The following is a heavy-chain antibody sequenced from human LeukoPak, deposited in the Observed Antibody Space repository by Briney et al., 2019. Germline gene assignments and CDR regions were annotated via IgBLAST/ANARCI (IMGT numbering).Heavy chain of an antibody. V-gene: IGHV3-30*18. CDR1: GFTFDDYA. CDR2: ISYDGSNK. CDR3: AKDRNSADIVATIILDY. J-gene: IGHJ4*02. D-gene: IGHD5-12*01. Sequence: GGSLRLSCAASGFTFDDYAMHWVRQAPGKGLEWVAIISYDGSNKYYGDSVKGRFTISRDNSKNTLYLQMNSLRTEDTAVYYCAKDRNSADIVATIILDYWGQGTLVTVSS.